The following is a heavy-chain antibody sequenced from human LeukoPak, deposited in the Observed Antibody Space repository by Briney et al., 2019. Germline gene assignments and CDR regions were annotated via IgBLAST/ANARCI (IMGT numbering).Heavy chain of an antibody. CDR3: ARHDWIRQLEDNWFGP. CDR1: GASISSSDYY. J-gene: IGHJ5*02. V-gene: IGHV4-39*01. CDR2: ISYSGTT. Sequence: PSETLSLTCTVSGASISSSDYYWGWVRQPPGKGLEWIGTISYSGTTYYSPSLTSRVTISVDMSKNQFSLKLTSVTAADTAIYYCARHDWIRQLEDNWFGPWGQGTLVTVSS. D-gene: IGHD6-13*01.